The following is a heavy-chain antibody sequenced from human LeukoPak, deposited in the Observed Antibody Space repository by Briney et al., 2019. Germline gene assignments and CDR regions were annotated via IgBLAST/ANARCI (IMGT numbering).Heavy chain of an antibody. CDR3: ARGPNSNWSGLDF. Sequence: GGSLRLSCAASGFTFSSYWMHWARQLPGKGLVWVSRISPTGSTTSYADSVKGRFTVSRDNAKNTLYLQVNNLRAEDTAVYYCARGPNSNWSGLDFWGREPCSPSPQ. CDR2: ISPTGSTT. CDR1: GFTFSSYW. V-gene: IGHV3-74*01. D-gene: IGHD6-6*01. J-gene: IGHJ4*02.